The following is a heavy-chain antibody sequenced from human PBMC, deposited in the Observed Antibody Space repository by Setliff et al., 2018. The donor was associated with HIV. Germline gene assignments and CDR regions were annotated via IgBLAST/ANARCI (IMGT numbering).Heavy chain of an antibody. J-gene: IGHJ4*02. CDR1: GDSIRNDY. CDR2: ISYSGDT. CDR3: ARDHEWLRN. Sequence: SETLSLTCTVSGDSIRNDYWTWIRQPPEKGLEWIASISYSGDTNYNPSLMGRVTMSLDVYKNQISLRLTSVIAADTAVYYCARDHEWLRNWGQGALVTVSS. D-gene: IGHD5-12*01. V-gene: IGHV4-59*01.